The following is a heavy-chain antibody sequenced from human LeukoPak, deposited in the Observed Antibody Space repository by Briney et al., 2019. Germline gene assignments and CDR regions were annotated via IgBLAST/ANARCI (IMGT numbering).Heavy chain of an antibody. D-gene: IGHD2-2*01. V-gene: IGHV4-39*01. CDR2: IYYSGTT. J-gene: IGHJ6*02. Sequence: PSETLSLTCTVSGDSINSSRHYWAWIRQPPGKGLEWIGSIYYSGTTYYNPSLKSRVTMSVDTPKNEVSLKVPSVTAADTAIYYCTRHARVVPATGVDVWGPGTTVTVSS. CDR3: TRHARVVPATGVDV. CDR1: GDSINSSRHY.